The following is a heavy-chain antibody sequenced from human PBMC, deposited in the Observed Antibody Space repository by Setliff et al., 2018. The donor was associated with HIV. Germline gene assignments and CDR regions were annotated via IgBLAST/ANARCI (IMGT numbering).Heavy chain of an antibody. D-gene: IGHD6-19*01. V-gene: IGHV4-31*03. CDR2: MYHSGST. J-gene: IGHJ4*02. Sequence: SETLSLTCSVSGVSIATDGYYWSWIRHYPGKGLEWIGYMYHSGSTNYNPSLKSRVTISVDTSKNQFSLRLSSVIAADTAVYYCARGPPGSSIGWYVGYWGQGTLVTVSS. CDR3: ARGPPGSSIGWYVGY. CDR1: GVSIATDGYY.